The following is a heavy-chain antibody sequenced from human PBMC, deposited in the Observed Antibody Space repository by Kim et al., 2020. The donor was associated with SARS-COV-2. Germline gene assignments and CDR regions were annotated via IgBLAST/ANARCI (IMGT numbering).Heavy chain of an antibody. V-gene: IGHV4-61*02. D-gene: IGHD3-22*01. CDR2: IYTSGST. CDR3: ASERGMAYYYDSSGYPLFDY. Sequence: SETLSLTCTVSGGSISSGSYYWSWIRQPAGKGLEWIGRIYTSGSTNYNPSLKSRVTISVDKSKNTFSLKLSSVTAADTAVYYCASERGMAYYYDSSGYPLFDYWGQGTLVTVSS. J-gene: IGHJ4*02. CDR1: GGSISSGSYY.